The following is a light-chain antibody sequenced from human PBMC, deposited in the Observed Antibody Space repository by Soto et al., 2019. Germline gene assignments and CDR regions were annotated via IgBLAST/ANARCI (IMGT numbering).Light chain of an antibody. J-gene: IGKJ4*01. CDR1: QDIALY. CDR3: QQLRMYPST. V-gene: IGKV1-9*01. CDR2: AAS. Sequence: IQLTQSPSSLSASVGDRVTITCRASQDIALYLSWYQQKPGEDPKLLIYAASTLYDGVPSRFSGSGSGTDFALTITSLQAEDVATYYCQQLRMYPSTFGGGTKVEIK.